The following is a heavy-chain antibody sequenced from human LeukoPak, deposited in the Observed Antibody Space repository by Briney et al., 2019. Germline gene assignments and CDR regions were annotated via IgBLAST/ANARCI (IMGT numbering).Heavy chain of an antibody. J-gene: IGHJ5*02. D-gene: IGHD4-11*01. Sequence: GGSLRLSCAASGFTFDDYGMSWVRQAPGKGLEWVSGINWNGGSTGYADSVKGRFTISRDNAKNSLYLQMNSLRAEDTALYHCAREVGTTTVVRSFDPWGQGTLVTVSS. CDR1: GFTFDDYG. V-gene: IGHV3-20*01. CDR3: AREVGTTTVVRSFDP. CDR2: INWNGGST.